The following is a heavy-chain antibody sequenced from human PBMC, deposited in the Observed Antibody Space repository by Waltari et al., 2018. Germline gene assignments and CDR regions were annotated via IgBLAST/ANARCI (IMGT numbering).Heavy chain of an antibody. CDR3: AKDAFGNTYLDH. V-gene: IGHV3-30*18. J-gene: IGHJ5*02. CDR2: ASFDGSTT. D-gene: IGHD3-10*01. CDR1: GFSLSHFG. Sequence: QVQLVESGGGVVQPGMSLRLSCAASGFSLSHFGMHWVRQAPGKGLELGALASFDGSTTYYADSVRGRFTISRDNSKNTLYLDINTLRVDDTAIYYCAKDAFGNTYLDHWGQGTLVTVSS.